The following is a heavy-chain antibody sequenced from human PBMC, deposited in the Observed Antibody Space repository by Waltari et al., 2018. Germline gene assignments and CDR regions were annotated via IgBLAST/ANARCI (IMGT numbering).Heavy chain of an antibody. V-gene: IGHV4-39*07. D-gene: IGHD4-17*01. CDR2: IYYGVST. Sequence: QLQLQESGPGLVKPSETLSLTCTVSGGSISSSSYYWGWIRQPPGKGLEWIGSIYYGVSTYDNPSLKSRVTISVDTSKNQFCLKLSSVTAADTGVYYCARDTDGDYGHWGQGTLVTGSS. J-gene: IGHJ4*02. CDR1: GGSISSSSYY. CDR3: ARDTDGDYGH.